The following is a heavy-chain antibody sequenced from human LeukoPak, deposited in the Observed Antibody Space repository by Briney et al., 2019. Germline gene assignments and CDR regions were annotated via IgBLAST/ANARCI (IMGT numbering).Heavy chain of an antibody. CDR2: INHSGST. CDR1: GGSFSGYY. V-gene: IGHV4-34*01. J-gene: IGHJ5*02. D-gene: IGHD3-3*01. Sequence: SETLSLTCAVYGGSFSGYYWSWIRQPPGKGLEWIGEINHSGSTNYNPSLKSRVTISVDTSKNQFSLKLSSVTAADTAVYYCARRRSGLTQLRFLEAWGQGTLVTVSS. CDR3: ARRRSGLTQLRFLEA.